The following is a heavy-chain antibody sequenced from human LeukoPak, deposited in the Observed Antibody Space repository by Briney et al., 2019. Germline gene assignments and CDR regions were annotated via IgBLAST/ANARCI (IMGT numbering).Heavy chain of an antibody. V-gene: IGHV1-2*02. CDR3: ARDHSGSHNWFDP. D-gene: IGHD1-26*01. J-gene: IGHJ5*02. CDR2: INPNSGGT. Sequence: GASVKVSCKASGYTFTGYYMHWVRQAPGQGLEWMGWINPNSGGTNYAQKFQGRVTMTRDTSISTAYMELSRLRSDDTAVYYCARDHSGSHNWFDPWGQGTLVTVSS. CDR1: GYTFTGYY.